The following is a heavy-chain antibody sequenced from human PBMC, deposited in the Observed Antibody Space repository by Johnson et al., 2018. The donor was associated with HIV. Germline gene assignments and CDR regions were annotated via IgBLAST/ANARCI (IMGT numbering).Heavy chain of an antibody. CDR2: ISGSGGST. J-gene: IGHJ3*02. D-gene: IGHD1-1*01. CDR3: ARGFLTGTPSDAFDI. CDR1: GFTFDDYA. Sequence: VQVVESGGGLVQPGRSLRLSCAASGFTFDDYAMHWVRQAPGKGLEWVSAISGSGGSTYYADSVKGRFTISRDNSKNTLYLQMNSLRAEDTAVYYCARGFLTGTPSDAFDIWGQGTMVTVSS. V-gene: IGHV3-23*04.